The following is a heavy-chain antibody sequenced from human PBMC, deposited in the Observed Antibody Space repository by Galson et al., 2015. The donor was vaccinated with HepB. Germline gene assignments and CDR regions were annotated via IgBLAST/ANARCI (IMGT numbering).Heavy chain of an antibody. CDR2: IRGSGGST. J-gene: IGHJ4*02. CDR3: AKGLYSSPYFDY. Sequence: SLRLSCAASGFTFSSYAMSWVRQAPGKGLEWVSAIRGSGGSTYYADSVKGRFTISRDNSKNTLYLQMNSLRAEDTAVYYCAKGLYSSPYFDYWGQGTLVTVSS. CDR1: GFTFSSYA. V-gene: IGHV3-23*01. D-gene: IGHD6-13*01.